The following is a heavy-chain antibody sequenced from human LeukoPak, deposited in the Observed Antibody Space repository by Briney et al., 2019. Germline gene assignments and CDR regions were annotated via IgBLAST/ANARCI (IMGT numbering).Heavy chain of an antibody. D-gene: IGHD3-16*01. CDR3: ARVKLCWGCSKLGIYYFDY. Sequence: PSETLSLTCTVSGYSISSGYYWGWIRQPPGKGLEWIGSIYHSGSTYYNPSLKSRVTISVDTSKNQFSLQLNSVTPEDTAVYYCARVKLCWGCSKLGIYYFDYWGQGTLVTVSS. J-gene: IGHJ4*02. CDR1: GYSISSGYY. CDR2: IYHSGST. V-gene: IGHV4-38-2*02.